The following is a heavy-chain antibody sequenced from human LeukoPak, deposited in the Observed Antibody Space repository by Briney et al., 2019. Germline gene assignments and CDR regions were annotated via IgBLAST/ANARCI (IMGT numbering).Heavy chain of an antibody. D-gene: IGHD4-23*01. CDR3: ARVVPRGGNDDAFDV. CDR2: IYASGRT. V-gene: IGHV4-61*02. CDR1: GDSISSGDHY. Sequence: SQTLSLTCTVSGDSISSGDHYWTWIRQPAGKGLEWIGRIYASGRTVHNPSLKSRITISSDPSKDHFSLELSSVTAADTAVYYCARVVPRGGNDDAFDVWGQGTMVTVSS. J-gene: IGHJ3*01.